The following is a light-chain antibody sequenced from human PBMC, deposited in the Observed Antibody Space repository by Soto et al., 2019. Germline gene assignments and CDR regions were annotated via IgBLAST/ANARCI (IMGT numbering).Light chain of an antibody. CDR1: QSLLYNNTYNY. Sequence: EIVMTQYPLTLPVTPGEPASISCRSSQSLLYNNTYNYLDWYVQKPGQSPQLLIYFGSNRAPGVPDRFRGRGSGPDFTLQINRVEAEDVVTYYCMQALQSLTFGQGTRLEIQ. J-gene: IGKJ5*01. V-gene: IGKV2-28*01. CDR2: FGS. CDR3: MQALQSLT.